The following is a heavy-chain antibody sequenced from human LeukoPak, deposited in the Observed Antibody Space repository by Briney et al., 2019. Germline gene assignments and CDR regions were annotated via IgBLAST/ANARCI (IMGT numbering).Heavy chain of an antibody. J-gene: IGHJ6*03. V-gene: IGHV4-59*10. CDR2: IYTSGST. CDR1: GGSFSSYY. CDR3: ARGTTGESNYYYYYYMDV. D-gene: IGHD3-10*01. Sequence: SETLSLTCAVYGGSFSSYYWSWIRQPAGKGLEWIGRIYTSGSTNYNPSLKSRVTISVDTSKNQFSLKLSSVTAADTAVYYCARGTTGESNYYYYYYMDVWGKGTTVTISS.